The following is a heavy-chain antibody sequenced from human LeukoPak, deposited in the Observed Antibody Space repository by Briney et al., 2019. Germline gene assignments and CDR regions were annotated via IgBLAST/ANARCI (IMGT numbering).Heavy chain of an antibody. J-gene: IGHJ6*03. D-gene: IGHD3-22*01. Sequence: SETLSLTCAVYGGSFSGYYWTWIRQTPEKGLEWIGEMNPSGSTNYNPSLKSRVTISVDTSKNQFSLELSSVTTADTAVYYCARGRQDVTMIVVVTTAVSYYLDVWGKGTTVTVS. CDR2: MNPSGST. V-gene: IGHV4-34*01. CDR1: GGSFSGYY. CDR3: ARGRQDVTMIVVVTTAVSYYLDV.